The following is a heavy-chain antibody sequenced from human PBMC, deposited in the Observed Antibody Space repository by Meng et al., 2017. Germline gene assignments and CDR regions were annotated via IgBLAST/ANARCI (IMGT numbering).Heavy chain of an antibody. D-gene: IGHD3-10*01. CDR3: AKDRRFGKDY. CDR2: ISGSGGST. CDR1: GFTFSSYA. J-gene: IGHJ4*02. V-gene: IGHV3-23*01. Sequence: GESLKISCAASGFTFSSYAMSRVRQAPGKGLEWVSAISGSGGSTYYADSVKGRFTISRDNSKNTLYLQMNSLRAEDTAVYYCAKDRRFGKDYWGQGTLVTVSS.